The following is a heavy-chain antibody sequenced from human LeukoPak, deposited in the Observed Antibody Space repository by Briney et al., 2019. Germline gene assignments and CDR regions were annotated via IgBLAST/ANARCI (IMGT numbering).Heavy chain of an antibody. V-gene: IGHV4-39*07. CDR3: ARPLSEYSSSSVNAFDI. D-gene: IGHD6-6*01. Sequence: PSETLSLTCTVSGGSISSSSYYWGWIRQPPGKGLEWIGSIYYSGSTYYNPSLKSRVTISVDTSKNQFSLKLSSVTAADTAVYYCARPLSEYSSSSVNAFDIWGQGTMVTVSS. CDR2: IYYSGST. J-gene: IGHJ3*02. CDR1: GGSISSSSYY.